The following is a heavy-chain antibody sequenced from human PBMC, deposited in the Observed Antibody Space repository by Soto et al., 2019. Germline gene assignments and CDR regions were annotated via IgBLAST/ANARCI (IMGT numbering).Heavy chain of an antibody. CDR2: IRQDGGAQ. J-gene: IGHJ5*02. D-gene: IGHD3-10*01. CDR3: VRGGHGSGSYLGSS. V-gene: IGHV3-7*03. CDR1: GFTFTTYW. Sequence: GGSLRLSCVASGFTFTTYWMSWVRQAPGKGLQWVANIRQDGGAQYYVDSVKGRFTISRDNAKNSVYLQMDSLRVEDTAVYYCVRGGHGSGSYLGSSWGQGMLVTVSS.